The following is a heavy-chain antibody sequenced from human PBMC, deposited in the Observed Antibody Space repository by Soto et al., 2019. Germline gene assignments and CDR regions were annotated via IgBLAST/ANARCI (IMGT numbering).Heavy chain of an antibody. CDR1: GDSINSYY. V-gene: IGHV4-59*01. CDR3: ARGPLYYYDSSGYYFFEIDY. Sequence: PSETLSLTCTVSGDSINSYYWSWIRQPPGKGLEWLGYIYYSGSTSYNPSLKSRVTISVDTSKNQFSLKLSSVTAADTAVYYCARGPLYYYDSSGYYFFEIDYWGQGTLVTVSS. CDR2: IYYSGST. D-gene: IGHD3-22*01. J-gene: IGHJ4*02.